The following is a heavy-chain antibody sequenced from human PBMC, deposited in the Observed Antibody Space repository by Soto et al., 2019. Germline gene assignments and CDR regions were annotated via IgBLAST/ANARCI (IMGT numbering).Heavy chain of an antibody. CDR1: GYTFTGYY. CDR2: INPNSGGT. D-gene: IGHD3-22*01. V-gene: IGHV1-2*04. J-gene: IGHJ5*02. Sequence: ASVKVSCKASGYTFTGYYMHWVRQAPGQGLEWMGWINPNSGGTNYAQKFQGWVTMTRDTSISTAYMELSRLRSDDTAVYYCARVQDPSYYYDSSGSPGRFDPWGQG. CDR3: ARVQDPSYYYDSSGSPGRFDP.